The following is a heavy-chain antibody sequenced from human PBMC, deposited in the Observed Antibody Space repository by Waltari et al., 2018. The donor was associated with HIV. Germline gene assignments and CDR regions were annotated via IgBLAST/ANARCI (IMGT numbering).Heavy chain of an antibody. CDR1: GFIFNTYS. D-gene: IGHD2-15*01. V-gene: IGHV3-48*01. CDR2: ITSISSTI. Sequence: EVQLVESGGDLVQPGGSLRLSCAVSGFIFNTYSMNWVRQAPGKGLEWISYITSISSTINYADSVKVRFTISRHTANNSLYLQMNSLRAEDTAVYYCASLIVVAGTPYYGRDVWGQGTTVTVAS. J-gene: IGHJ6*02. CDR3: ASLIVVAGTPYYGRDV.